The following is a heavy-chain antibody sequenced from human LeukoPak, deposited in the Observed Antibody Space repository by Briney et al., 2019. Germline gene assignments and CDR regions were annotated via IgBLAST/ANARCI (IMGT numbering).Heavy chain of an antibody. D-gene: IGHD5/OR15-5a*01. CDR1: GFTFTDYS. CDR3: AVSFDY. CDR2: ISSSTTTI. Sequence: PGGSLRLSCAASGFTFTDYSMNWVRQAPGKGLEWVSYISSSTTTIYYADSVKGRFTISRDNAKNSLYLQMNSLRAEDTAVYYCAVSFDYWGQGTLVTVSS. V-gene: IGHV3-48*01. J-gene: IGHJ4*02.